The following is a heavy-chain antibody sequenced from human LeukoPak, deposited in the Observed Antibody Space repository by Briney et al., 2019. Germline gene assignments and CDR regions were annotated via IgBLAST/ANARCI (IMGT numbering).Heavy chain of an antibody. CDR3: AKRDGYKEEYYFDY. Sequence: GGSLRLSCAASGFTFSSYWMSWVRQAPGKGLEWVSAISGSGGTTYYADSVKGRFTISRDNSKNTLYLQMNSLRAEDTAVYYCAKRDGYKEEYYFDYWGQGTLVTVSS. J-gene: IGHJ4*02. CDR2: ISGSGGTT. V-gene: IGHV3-23*01. D-gene: IGHD5-24*01. CDR1: GFTFSSYW.